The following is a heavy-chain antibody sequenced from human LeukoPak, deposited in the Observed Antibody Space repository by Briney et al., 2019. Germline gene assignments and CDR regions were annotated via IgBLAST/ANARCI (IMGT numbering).Heavy chain of an antibody. CDR1: GGSISSGGYY. CDR2: IYYSGST. CDR3: ASSYGRALRAFDI. J-gene: IGHJ3*02. Sequence: SETLSLTCTVSGGSISSGGYYWSWIRQHPGKGLEWIGYIYYSGSTYYNPSLKSRVTISVDTFKNQFSLKLSSVTAADTAVYYCASSYGRALRAFDIWGQGTMVTVSS. D-gene: IGHD3-10*01. V-gene: IGHV4-31*03.